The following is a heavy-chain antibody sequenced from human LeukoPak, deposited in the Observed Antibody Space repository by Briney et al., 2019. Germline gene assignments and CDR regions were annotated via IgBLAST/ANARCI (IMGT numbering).Heavy chain of an antibody. J-gene: IGHJ5*02. CDR3: ARHGLETGYSYNWFDP. D-gene: IGHD1-26*01. V-gene: IGHV5-51*01. CDR1: GYSFTSYW. CDR2: IYPGDSDT. Sequence: GESLKISCKGSGYSFTSYWIGWVRQMPGKGLEWMGIIYPGDSDTRCSPSFQGQVTISADKSISTAYLQWSSLKASDTAMYYCARHGLETGYSYNWFDPWGQGTLVTVSS.